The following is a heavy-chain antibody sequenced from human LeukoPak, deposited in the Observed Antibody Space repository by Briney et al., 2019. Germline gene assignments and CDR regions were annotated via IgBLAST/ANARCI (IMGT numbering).Heavy chain of an antibody. CDR3: ARVVGPGRFDY. D-gene: IGHD2-15*01. J-gene: IGHJ4*02. V-gene: IGHV4-31*03. Sequence: SETLSLTCTVSGGSISSGGYFWSWIRQPPGKGLERIGYIYYSASTYSNPPLKRRVTISICTSKDQFSLKLSSVTAADTAVYYCARVVGPGRFDYWGQGTLVTVSS. CDR1: GGSISSGGYF. CDR2: IYYSAST.